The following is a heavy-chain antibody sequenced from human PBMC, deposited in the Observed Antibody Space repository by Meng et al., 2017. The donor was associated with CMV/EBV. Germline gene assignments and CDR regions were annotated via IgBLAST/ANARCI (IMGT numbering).Heavy chain of an antibody. J-gene: IGHJ6*02. CDR3: ARWDIVTTFRKDYYYYGMDV. CDR1: GFAVGGNY. CDR2: IYSGDST. D-gene: IGHD5-12*01. Sequence: GGSLRLSCAASGFAVGGNYMSWVRQAPGKGLQWVSVIYSGDSTYYADSVKGRFTISRDNSKNTLYLQMNSLRAEDTAVYYCARWDIVTTFRKDYYYYGMDVWGQGTTVTVSS. V-gene: IGHV3-53*01.